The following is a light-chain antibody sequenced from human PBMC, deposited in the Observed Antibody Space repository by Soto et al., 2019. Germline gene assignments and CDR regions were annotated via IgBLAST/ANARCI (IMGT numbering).Light chain of an antibody. J-gene: IGKJ1*01. V-gene: IGKV1-5*03. CDR2: KAS. Sequence: DIRMTQSPLTLSASVGDRVTITCRASQNINAWLAWYQQRPGKAPKLLIQKASRLESGVPSRFSGSGSGTEFFLTISNLQPDDFATYYCQQYNTYSTFGQGTKVEIK. CDR1: QNINAW. CDR3: QQYNTYST.